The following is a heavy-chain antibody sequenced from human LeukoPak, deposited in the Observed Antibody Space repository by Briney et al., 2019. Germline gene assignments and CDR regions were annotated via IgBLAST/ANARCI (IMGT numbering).Heavy chain of an antibody. Sequence: ASVKDSCKASGYTFTSYGISWVRQAPGQGLEWMGWISAYNGNTNYAQKLQGRVTMTTDTSTSTAYMELRSLRSDDTAVYYCARTIVVVPAGLNPLYMDVWGKGNMVSVSS. CDR2: ISAYNGNT. D-gene: IGHD2-2*01. J-gene: IGHJ6*03. CDR1: GYTFTSYG. V-gene: IGHV1-18*01. CDR3: ARTIVVVPAGLNPLYMDV.